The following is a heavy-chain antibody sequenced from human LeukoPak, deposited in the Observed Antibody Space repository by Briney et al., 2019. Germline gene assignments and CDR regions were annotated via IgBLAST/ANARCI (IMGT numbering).Heavy chain of an antibody. CDR3: ARGGATVIDY. CDR1: GFTFSSYW. J-gene: IGHJ4*02. Sequence: GGSLRLSCAASGFTFSSYWMHWVRQAPGKGLVWVSRINSNGISTSYADSVKGRFTISRDNANNTLYLQMNSLRAYDTAVYYCARGGATVIDYWGQGTLATVPS. D-gene: IGHD4-17*01. CDR2: INSNGIST. V-gene: IGHV3-74*01.